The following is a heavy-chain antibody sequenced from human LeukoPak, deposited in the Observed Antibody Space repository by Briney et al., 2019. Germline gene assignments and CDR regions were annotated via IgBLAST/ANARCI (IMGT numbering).Heavy chain of an antibody. Sequence: SETLSLICAVYGGSFSGYYWSWIRQPPGKGLEWIGEINHSGSTNYNPSLKSRVTISIDTSKNQFSLKLSSVTAADTAVYYCARALGYCSGGSCYGHDAFDIWGQGTMVTVSS. D-gene: IGHD2-15*01. CDR1: GGSFSGYY. CDR3: ARALGYCSGGSCYGHDAFDI. J-gene: IGHJ3*02. V-gene: IGHV4-34*01. CDR2: INHSGST.